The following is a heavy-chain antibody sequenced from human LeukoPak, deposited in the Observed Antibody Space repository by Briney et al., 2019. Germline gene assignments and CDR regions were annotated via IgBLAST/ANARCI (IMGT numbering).Heavy chain of an antibody. J-gene: IGHJ3*02. CDR3: ARVKYYYDSSGYWSGAFDI. Sequence: GGSLRLSCAASGFTVSSNYMSWVRQAPGKGLEWVSVIYSGGSTYYADSVKGRFTISRDNSKNTLYLQMNSLRAEDTAVYYCARVKYYYDSSGYWSGAFDIWGQGTMVTVSS. CDR1: GFTVSSNY. V-gene: IGHV3-53*01. CDR2: IYSGGST. D-gene: IGHD3-22*01.